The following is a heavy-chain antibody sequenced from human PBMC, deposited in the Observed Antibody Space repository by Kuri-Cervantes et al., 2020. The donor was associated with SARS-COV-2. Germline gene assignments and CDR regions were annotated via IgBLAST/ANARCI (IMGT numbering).Heavy chain of an antibody. CDR3: ARQGDGGFRAVAGTTEWGY. CDR1: GGSISSDGYT. V-gene: IGHV4-30-2*03. D-gene: IGHD6-19*01. Sequence: LRLSCAVSGGSISSDGYTWSWIRQPPGKGLEWIGYIYHSGSTYYNPSLKSRVTISVDTSKNQFSLKLSSVTAADTAVYYCARQGDGGFRAVAGTTEWGYWGQGTLVTVSS. J-gene: IGHJ4*02. CDR2: IYHSGST.